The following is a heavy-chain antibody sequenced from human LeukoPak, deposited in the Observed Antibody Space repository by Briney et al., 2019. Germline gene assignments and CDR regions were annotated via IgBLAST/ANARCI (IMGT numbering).Heavy chain of an antibody. CDR2: ISWNSGSI. J-gene: IGHJ4*02. Sequence: PGGSLRLSCAASGFTFDDYAMHWVRQAPGKGLEWVSGISWNSGSIGYADSVKGRFTISRDNAKNSLYLQMNSLRAEDTALYYCAKADGDTAMVSWGQGTLVTVSS. CDR1: GFTFDDYA. V-gene: IGHV3-9*01. D-gene: IGHD5-18*01. CDR3: AKADGDTAMVS.